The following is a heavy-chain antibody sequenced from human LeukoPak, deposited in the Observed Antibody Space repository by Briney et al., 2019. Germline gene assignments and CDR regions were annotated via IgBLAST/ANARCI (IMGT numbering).Heavy chain of an antibody. CDR1: GGSISSGIR. Sequence: SETLSLTCGVSGGSISSGIRWSWVRQPPGKGLEWIGEIHHEGSTKYSPSLKSRVTISVDTSKNQFSLRLGSVTAADTALYYCASSEAPITPPPYGMGVWGQGTKVTVSS. CDR3: ASSEAPITPPPYGMGV. J-gene: IGHJ6*02. D-gene: IGHD5-12*01. CDR2: IHHEGST. V-gene: IGHV4/OR15-8*01.